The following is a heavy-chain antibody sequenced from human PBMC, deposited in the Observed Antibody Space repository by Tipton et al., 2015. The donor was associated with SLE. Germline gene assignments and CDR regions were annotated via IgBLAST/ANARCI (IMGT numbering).Heavy chain of an antibody. CDR1: GASLSPDT. V-gene: IGHV4-4*07. CDR3: ARESN. CDR2: IFFTGRT. J-gene: IGHJ3*01. Sequence: TLSLTCTVSGASLSPDTWTWIWQPAGKGLEWIGRIFFTGRTEYNPSLMSRVTISIDTSKNQFYLRLISATAADTAVYYCARESNWGQGTMVTVSS.